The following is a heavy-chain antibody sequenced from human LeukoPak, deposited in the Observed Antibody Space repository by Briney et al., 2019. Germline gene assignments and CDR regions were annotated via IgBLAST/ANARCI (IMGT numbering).Heavy chain of an antibody. CDR2: IIPIFGTA. D-gene: IGHD3-10*01. CDR1: GGTFSSYA. Sequence: ASVKVSCKASGGTFSSYAISWVRQAPGQGLEWMGGIIPIFGTANYAQKFQGRVTITADKSTSTAYMELSSLRSEDTAVYYCASAAGSGYYCYYYMDVWGKGTTVTVSS. V-gene: IGHV1-69*06. J-gene: IGHJ6*03. CDR3: ASAAGSGYYCYYYMDV.